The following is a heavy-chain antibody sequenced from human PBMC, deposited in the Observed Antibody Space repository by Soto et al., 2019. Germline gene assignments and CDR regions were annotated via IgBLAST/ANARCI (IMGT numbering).Heavy chain of an antibody. CDR1: GFTFGDYG. D-gene: IGHD6-19*01. J-gene: IGHJ6*02. V-gene: IGHV3-49*05. CDR2: IRSRAYGGTT. CDR3: TRDRGVYSSGWFNHKYSYGMDV. Sequence: EVQLVESGGGLVKPGRSLRLSCRASGFTFGDYGMSWFRQAPGKGPEWVGFIRSRAYGGTTEYAASVKGRFTISRDDSKNIAYLQMNSLKIEDTAVYYCTRDRGVYSSGWFNHKYSYGMDVWGQGTTVTVSS.